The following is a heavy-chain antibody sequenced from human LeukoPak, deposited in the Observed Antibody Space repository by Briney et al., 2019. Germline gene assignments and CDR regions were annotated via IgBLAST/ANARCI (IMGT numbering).Heavy chain of an antibody. CDR1: GYTFTGYY. Sequence: GASVKVSCKASGYTFTGYYMHWVRQAPGQGLEWMGWINPNSGGTNYAQKFQGRVTMTRDTSISTAYMELSRLRSDDTAVYYCAREYCSSTSCYGPWNNWFDPWGQGTLVTVSS. D-gene: IGHD2-2*01. CDR3: AREYCSSTSCYGPWNNWFDP. V-gene: IGHV1-2*02. CDR2: INPNSGGT. J-gene: IGHJ5*02.